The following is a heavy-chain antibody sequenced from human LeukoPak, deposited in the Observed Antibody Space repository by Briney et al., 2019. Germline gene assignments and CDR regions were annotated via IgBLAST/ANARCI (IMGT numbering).Heavy chain of an antibody. J-gene: IGHJ4*02. V-gene: IGHV4-34*01. CDR1: GGSFSGYY. D-gene: IGHD2-15*01. CDR3: ARHPPLRNFDY. Sequence: SETLSLTCAVYGGSFSGYYWSWVRQPPGKGLEWIGEINRSGSTNYNPFLKSRVTISVDTSKNQFSLKLSSVTAADTAVYYCARHPPLRNFDYWGQGTLVTVSS. CDR2: INRSGST.